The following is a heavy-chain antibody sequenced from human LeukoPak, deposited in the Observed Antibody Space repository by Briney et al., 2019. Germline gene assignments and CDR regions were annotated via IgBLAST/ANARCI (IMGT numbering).Heavy chain of an antibody. V-gene: IGHV4-59*08. D-gene: IGHD6-13*01. Sequence: SETLSLTCTVSGGSISSYYWSWIRQPPGKGLEGIGYIYYSGSTNYNPSLKSRVTISVDTSKNQFSLKLSSVTAADTAVYYCARLGLSSSWYGYYFDYWGQGTLVTVSS. CDR2: IYYSGST. CDR1: GGSISSYY. CDR3: ARLGLSSSWYGYYFDY. J-gene: IGHJ4*02.